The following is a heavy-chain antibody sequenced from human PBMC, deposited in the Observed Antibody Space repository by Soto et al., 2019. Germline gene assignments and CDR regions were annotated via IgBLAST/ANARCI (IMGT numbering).Heavy chain of an antibody. CDR3: TTRIVLRYFDWQNGGIYDY. D-gene: IGHD3-9*01. J-gene: IGHJ4*02. Sequence: PGGSLRLSCAASGFTFSNAWMSWVRQAPGKGLEWVGRIKSKTDGGTTDYAAPVKGRFTISRDDSKNTLYLQMNSLKTEDTAVYYCTTRIVLRYFDWQNGGIYDYWGQGTLVTVSS. CDR2: IKSKTDGGTT. CDR1: GFTFSNAW. V-gene: IGHV3-15*01.